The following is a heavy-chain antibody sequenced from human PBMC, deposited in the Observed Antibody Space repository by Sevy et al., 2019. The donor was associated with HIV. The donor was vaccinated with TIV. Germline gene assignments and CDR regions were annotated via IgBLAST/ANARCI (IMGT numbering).Heavy chain of an antibody. CDR2: ISNDGSDK. Sequence: GGSLRLSCAVSGFIFKNYGMHWVRQAPGKGLEWVALISNDGSDKSYANSVKGRLTISRDNSKDTLYLQMNSLRPEDTAVYYGANSRGRVDGSSWLYYDYSLDVWGQGTTVTVSS. D-gene: IGHD6-13*01. CDR3: ANSRGRVDGSSWLYYDYSLDV. J-gene: IGHJ6*02. V-gene: IGHV3-30*18. CDR1: GFIFKNYG.